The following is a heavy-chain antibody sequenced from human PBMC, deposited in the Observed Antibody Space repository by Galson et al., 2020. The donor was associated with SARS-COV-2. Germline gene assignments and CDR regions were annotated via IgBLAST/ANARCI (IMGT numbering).Heavy chain of an antibody. Sequence: KIGESLKISCKGSGYIFTNYWIGWVRQMPGKDLEWIGIINPRDSETTYTPSFQGQFTISADKSITTAYVQWSSLKASDTAMYYCARHRYCSSSSYQPPPGIDYWGQGTLVTVSS. J-gene: IGHJ4*03. CDR3: ARHRYCSSSSYQPPPGIDY. CDR1: GYIFTNYW. V-gene: IGHV5-51*01. CDR2: INPRDSET. D-gene: IGHD2-15*01.